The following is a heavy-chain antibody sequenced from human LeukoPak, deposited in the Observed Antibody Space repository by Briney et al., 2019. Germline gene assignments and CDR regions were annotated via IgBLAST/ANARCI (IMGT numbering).Heavy chain of an antibody. CDR3: ARYSKDAFDI. D-gene: IGHD2-21*01. CDR2: IYYSGST. J-gene: IGHJ3*02. V-gene: IGHV4-61*08. CDR1: GGSVSSGGYY. Sequence: SETLSLTCTVSGGSVSSGGYYWSWIRQPPGKGLEWIGYIYYSGSTNYNPSLKSRVTISVGTSKNQFSLKLSSVTAADTAVYYCARYSKDAFDIWGPGTMVTASS.